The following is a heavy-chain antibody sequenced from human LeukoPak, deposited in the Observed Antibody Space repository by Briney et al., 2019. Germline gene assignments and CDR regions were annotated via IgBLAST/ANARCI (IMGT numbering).Heavy chain of an antibody. CDR2: IYHSGNT. J-gene: IGHJ4*02. CDR3: VRGVSIVGATYFDY. Sequence: PSETLSLTCSVFGGSISSYYWGWIRQPPGKGLEWIGSIYHSGNTYYNPALKSRVSISVDTSKNQLSLKLSSVTAADTAVFYCVRGVSIVGATYFDYWGQGTLVTVSS. V-gene: IGHV4-38-2*02. D-gene: IGHD1-26*01. CDR1: GGSISSYY.